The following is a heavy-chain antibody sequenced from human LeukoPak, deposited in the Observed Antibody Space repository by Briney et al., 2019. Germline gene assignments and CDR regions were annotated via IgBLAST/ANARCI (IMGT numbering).Heavy chain of an antibody. D-gene: IGHD2-21*01. V-gene: IGHV3-30*14. Sequence: PGGSLRLSCAASGFTFSSYSMHWVRQAPGKGLEWVAVISYDGSNKYYADSVEGRFTISRDNSKNTLSLQTNSVRAEDTAVYYCARDLLACWGGDCSTGFHYWGQGTLVTVSS. CDR1: GFTFSSYS. CDR3: ARDLLACWGGDCSTGFHY. J-gene: IGHJ4*02. CDR2: ISYDGSNK.